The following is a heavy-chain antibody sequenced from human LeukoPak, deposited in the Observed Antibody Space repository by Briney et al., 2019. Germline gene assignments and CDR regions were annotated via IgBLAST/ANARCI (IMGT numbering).Heavy chain of an antibody. CDR2: ISSSSSTI. Sequence: GGSLRLSCTVSGFTVSSNSMNWVRQAPGKGLEWVSYISSSSSTIYYADSVKGRFTISRDNAKNSLYLQMNSLRAEDTAVYYCARVEYDSHAGDWFDPWGQGTLVTVSS. CDR3: ARVEYDSHAGDWFDP. D-gene: IGHD3-22*01. CDR1: GFTVSSNS. J-gene: IGHJ5*02. V-gene: IGHV3-48*01.